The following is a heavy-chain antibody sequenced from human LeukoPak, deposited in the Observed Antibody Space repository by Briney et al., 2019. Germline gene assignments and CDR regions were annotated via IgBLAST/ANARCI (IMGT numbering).Heavy chain of an antibody. CDR2: IYPGDSDT. Sequence: GESLKISCEGSGYSFTSYWIGWVRQMPGKGLEWMEIIYPGDSDTRYSPSFQGQVTISADKSISTAYLQWSSLKASDTAMYYCARGPTVVPAAISWFDPWGQGTLVTVSS. CDR1: GYSFTSYW. CDR3: ARGPTVVPAAISWFDP. V-gene: IGHV5-51*01. J-gene: IGHJ5*02. D-gene: IGHD2-2*02.